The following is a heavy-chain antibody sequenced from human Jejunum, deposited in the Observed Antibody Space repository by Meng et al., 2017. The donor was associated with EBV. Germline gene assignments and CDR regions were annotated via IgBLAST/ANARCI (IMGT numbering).Heavy chain of an antibody. D-gene: IGHD1-26*01. CDR2: INTKTGNP. V-gene: IGHV7-4-1*02. CDR1: GYTCTNYA. J-gene: IGHJ4*02. Sequence: QWVKSGSELRKAVSLVKLSCKPSGYTCTNYAMNWVRQAPGKGLEWMAWINTKTGNPAYAQGFTGRFVFSLDMSVTTIYLQISSLEAEDTAIYYCARAVVGSTSLDYWGQGTLVTVSS. CDR3: ARAVVGSTSLDY.